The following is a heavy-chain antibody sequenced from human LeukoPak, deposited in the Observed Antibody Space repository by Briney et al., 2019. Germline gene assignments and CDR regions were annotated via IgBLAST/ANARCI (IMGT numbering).Heavy chain of an antibody. CDR1: GFTFSGFF. CDR2: IKEDGSEK. J-gene: IGHJ4*02. D-gene: IGHD6-19*01. V-gene: IGHV3-7*01. Sequence: GGSLRLSCAASGFTFSGFFMTWVRQAPGKGLEWVANIKEDGSEKYYVDSVRGRFTISRDNAKNSLYLQMNNLRAEDTAVYYCARPFGNGWFLRDYWGRGTLVTVSS. CDR3: ARPFGNGWFLRDY.